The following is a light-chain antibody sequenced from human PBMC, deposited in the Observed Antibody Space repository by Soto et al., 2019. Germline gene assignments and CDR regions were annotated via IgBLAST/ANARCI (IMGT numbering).Light chain of an antibody. CDR3: QQTYNAPFN. V-gene: IGKV1-39*01. J-gene: IGKJ3*01. CDR1: QAIERY. Sequence: THSTSSLSASIGDTVTITCRASQAIERYLNWFQQKSGQAPKLLMNAASTLRSGVPSRFSASGSGTDFTLTISSLQPEDYATYYCQQTYNAPFNFGPGTMVD. CDR2: AAS.